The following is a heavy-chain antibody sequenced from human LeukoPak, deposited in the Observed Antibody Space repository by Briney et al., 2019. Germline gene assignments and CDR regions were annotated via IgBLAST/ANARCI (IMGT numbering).Heavy chain of an antibody. V-gene: IGHV3-21*01. CDR3: ARDRGSDAFDI. CDR2: ISSSSSYI. Sequence: GGSLRLSCAASGFTFSSYSMNWVRQAPGKGLEWVSSISSSSSYIYYADSVKGRFTISRDNAKNSLYLQMNSLRAEDTAVYYCARDRGSDAFDIWGKATMVTVSS. D-gene: IGHD1-26*01. J-gene: IGHJ3*02. CDR1: GFTFSSYS.